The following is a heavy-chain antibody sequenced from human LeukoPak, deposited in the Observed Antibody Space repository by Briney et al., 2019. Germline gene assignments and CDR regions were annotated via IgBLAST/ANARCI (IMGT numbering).Heavy chain of an antibody. CDR3: AKDLTLLRPSSPDY. CDR1: GFTFTNDY. D-gene: IGHD1-14*01. Sequence: GGFLRLSCVVSGFTFTNDYMSWVRQAPGKGLEWVAFIRYDGSNKYYADSVKGRFTISRDNSKNTLYLQMNSLRAEDTAVYYCAKDLTLLRPSSPDYWGQGTLVTVSS. CDR2: IRYDGSNK. V-gene: IGHV3-30*02. J-gene: IGHJ4*02.